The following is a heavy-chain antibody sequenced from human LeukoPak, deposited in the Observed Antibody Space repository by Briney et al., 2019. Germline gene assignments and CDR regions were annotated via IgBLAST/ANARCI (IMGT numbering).Heavy chain of an antibody. Sequence: ASVKVSCKASGGTFSSYAITWVRQATGQGLEWMGRIIPMFTSYGQKFQGRLTITADESTNTVYMELSSLRSEDTAVYYCARGNYYGAGTYDLDYWGQGTLVTVSS. J-gene: IGHJ4*02. CDR3: ARGNYYGAGTYDLDY. D-gene: IGHD3-10*01. CDR1: GGTFSSYA. CDR2: IIPMFT. V-gene: IGHV1-69*13.